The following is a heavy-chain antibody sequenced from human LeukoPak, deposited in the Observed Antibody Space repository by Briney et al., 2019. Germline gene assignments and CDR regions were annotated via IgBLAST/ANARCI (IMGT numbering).Heavy chain of an antibody. J-gene: IGHJ4*02. D-gene: IGHD5-18*01. CDR2: ISGSGGST. CDR3: ARANTAMGYFDY. V-gene: IGHV3-23*01. CDR1: GFTFSSYA. Sequence: GGSLRLSCAASGFTFSSYAMSWVRQAPGKGLEWVSAISGSGGSTYYADSVKGRFTISRDNSKNTLYLQMNSLRSDDTAVYYCARANTAMGYFDYWGQGTLVTVSS.